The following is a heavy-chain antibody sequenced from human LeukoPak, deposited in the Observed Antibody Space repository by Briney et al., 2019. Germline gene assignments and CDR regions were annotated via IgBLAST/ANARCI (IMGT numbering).Heavy chain of an antibody. CDR3: ARDVNQRPYYYGMDV. Sequence: GGSLRLSCAASGFTFSSYEMNWVRQAPGKGLEWVPYISSSGSTIYYADSVKGRFTISRDNAKNSLYLQMNSLRAEDTAVYYCARDVNQRPYYYGMDVWGKGTTVTVSS. V-gene: IGHV3-48*03. J-gene: IGHJ6*04. CDR2: ISSSGSTI. CDR1: GFTFSSYE. D-gene: IGHD2-2*01.